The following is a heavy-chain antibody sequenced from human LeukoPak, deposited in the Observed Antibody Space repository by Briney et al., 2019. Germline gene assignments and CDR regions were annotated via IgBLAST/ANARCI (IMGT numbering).Heavy chain of an antibody. J-gene: IGHJ4*02. Sequence: SETLSLTCAVYGGSFSGYYWSWIRQPPGKGLEWIGYIYYSGSTNYNPSLKSRVTISVDTSKNQFSLKLSSVTAADTAVYYCACGYYGDYFDYWGQGTLVTVSS. CDR1: GGSFSGYY. CDR3: ACGYYGDYFDY. V-gene: IGHV4-59*01. CDR2: IYYSGST. D-gene: IGHD3-22*01.